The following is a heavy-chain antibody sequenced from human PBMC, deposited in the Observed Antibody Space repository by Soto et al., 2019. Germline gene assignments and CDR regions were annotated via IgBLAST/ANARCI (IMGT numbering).Heavy chain of an antibody. D-gene: IGHD6-19*01. CDR1: VFVFTNYG. V-gene: IGHV3-30*03. CDR3: ARDVAMPSGLGLGY. CDR2: ISNDGSKK. Sequence: ESGGGVVQPGRSLRLSCAASVFVFTNYGMHWVRQAPGKGLEWVAFISNDGSKKYYADSVKGRFTISRDNSENTVYLQMTSLRPDDTAVFYCARDVAMPSGLGLGYWGQGTLVTVSS. J-gene: IGHJ4*02.